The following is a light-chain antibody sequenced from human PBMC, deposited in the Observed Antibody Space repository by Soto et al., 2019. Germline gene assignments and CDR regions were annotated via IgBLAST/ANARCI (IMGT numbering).Light chain of an antibody. Sequence: QSALTQPRSVSGSPGQSVTISCTGTSSDVGGYNYVSWYQQHPGKAPKLMIYDVSKRPSGVPDRFSGSKSGNTASLTISGLQAEDEADYYCCSYARSYTFHVVFGGGTKVTVL. CDR3: CSYARSYTFHVV. CDR2: DVS. V-gene: IGLV2-11*01. J-gene: IGLJ2*01. CDR1: SSDVGGYNY.